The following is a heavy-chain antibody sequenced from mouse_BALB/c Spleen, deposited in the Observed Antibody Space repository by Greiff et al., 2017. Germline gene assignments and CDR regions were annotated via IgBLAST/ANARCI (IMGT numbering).Heavy chain of an antibody. CDR1: GYSFTGYY. J-gene: IGHJ3*01. CDR3: ARYAITTPFAY. Sequence: VQLQQSGPELVKPGASVKISCKASGYSFTGYYMHWVKQSHVKSLEWIGRINPYNGATSYNQNFKDKASLTVDKSSSTAYMELHSLTSEDSAVYYCARYAITTPFAYWGQGTLVTVSA. D-gene: IGHD2-4*01. V-gene: IGHV1-31*01. CDR2: INPYNGAT.